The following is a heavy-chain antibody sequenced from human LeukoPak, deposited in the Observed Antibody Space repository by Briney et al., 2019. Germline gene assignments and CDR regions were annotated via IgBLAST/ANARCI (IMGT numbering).Heavy chain of an antibody. J-gene: IGHJ4*02. CDR3: ARGPGSSSSAPFDY. D-gene: IGHD6-6*01. V-gene: IGHV4-39*01. CDR2: INYSGTT. CDR1: GGSISSSGYY. Sequence: SETLSLTCTASGGSISSSGYYWGWIRQPPGKGLEWIASINYSGTTYYNPSLKSRVTISEDRSKNQFSLKLSSVTAADTAVYYCARGPGSSSSAPFDYWGQGTLVTVSS.